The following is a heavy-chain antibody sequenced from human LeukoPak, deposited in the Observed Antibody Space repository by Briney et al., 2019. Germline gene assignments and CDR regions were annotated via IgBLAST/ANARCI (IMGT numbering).Heavy chain of an antibody. CDR1: GFTFSNYA. J-gene: IGHJ3*02. CDR2: ISGSGGST. CDR3: AKDRRSRIAARLDAFDI. D-gene: IGHD6-6*01. V-gene: IGHV3-23*01. Sequence: GGSLRLSCAASGFTFSNYAMSWVRQAPGKGLEWVSAISGSGGSTYYADSVKGWFTISRDNSKNTLYLQMNSLRAEDTAVYYCAKDRRSRIAARLDAFDIWGQGTMVTVSS.